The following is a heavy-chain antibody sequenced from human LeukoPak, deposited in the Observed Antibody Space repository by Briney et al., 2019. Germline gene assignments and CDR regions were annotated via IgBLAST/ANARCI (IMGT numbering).Heavy chain of an antibody. J-gene: IGHJ4*02. D-gene: IGHD4-17*01. Sequence: PGGSLRLSWPASGFTVSDNYMSWVRQTPGEGLEWVSVIFGGSTYYADSVKGRFTISRDNSKNTLYLQMDSLRAEDTAIYYCVKEARGTTVYYWGQGTLVTVSS. V-gene: IGHV3-66*01. CDR1: GFTVSDNY. CDR3: VKEARGTTVYY. CDR2: IFGGST.